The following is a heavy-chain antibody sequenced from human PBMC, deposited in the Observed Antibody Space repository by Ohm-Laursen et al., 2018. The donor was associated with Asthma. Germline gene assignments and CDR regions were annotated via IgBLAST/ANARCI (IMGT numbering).Heavy chain of an antibody. J-gene: IGHJ6*02. CDR2: IHYSGST. D-gene: IGHD3-22*01. CDR1: GGSISSGGYY. CDR3: ARDYYDSSGTWDRMDV. V-gene: IGHV4-31*03. Sequence: SQTLSLTCTVSGGSISSGGYYWSRIRQHPGKGLEWIGHIHYSGSTYYNPSLKSRVTISVDTSKNQFSLKLSSVTAADTAVYYCARDYYDSSGTWDRMDVWGQGTTVTVSS.